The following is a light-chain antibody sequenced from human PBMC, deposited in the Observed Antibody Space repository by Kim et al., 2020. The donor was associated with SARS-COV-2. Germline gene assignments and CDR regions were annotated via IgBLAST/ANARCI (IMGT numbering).Light chain of an antibody. J-gene: IGLJ3*02. V-gene: IGLV1-40*01. CDR1: SSNIGAGYD. CDR3: QSFDSRSVM. Sequence: GQRVTITCNRGSSNIGAGYDVHWYQQVPGTAPTLLIYGNNNRPSGVPDRFSGSKSGTSASLAITGLQAEDEADYYCQSFDSRSVMFGGGTKLTVL. CDR2: GNN.